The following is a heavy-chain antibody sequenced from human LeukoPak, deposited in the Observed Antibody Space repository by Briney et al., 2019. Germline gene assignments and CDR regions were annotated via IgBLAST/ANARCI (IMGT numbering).Heavy chain of an antibody. CDR1: GSTFSTYA. CDR2: ISDSGFGT. V-gene: IGHV3-23*01. Sequence: GGSLRLSCAASGSTFSTYAMSWVRQAPGKGLEWVSAISDSGFGTYYADSVKGWFTISRDNSKNTLYLQVNSLRAEDTAVYYCAKAHSSGWYEDYWGQGTLVTVSS. D-gene: IGHD6-19*01. J-gene: IGHJ4*02. CDR3: AKAHSSGWYEDY.